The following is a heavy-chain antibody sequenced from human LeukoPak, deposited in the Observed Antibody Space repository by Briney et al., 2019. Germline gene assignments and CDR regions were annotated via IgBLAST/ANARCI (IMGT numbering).Heavy chain of an antibody. D-gene: IGHD5-18*01. V-gene: IGHV4-59*01. CDR3: ARSHREYSYGRGPSDDAFDI. J-gene: IGHJ3*02. CDR1: GGSISSYY. Sequence: NPSETLSLTCTVSGGSISSYYWSWIRQPPGKGLEWIGYIYYSGSTNYNPSLKSRVTISVDTSKNQFSLKLSSVTAADTAVYYCARSHREYSYGRGPSDDAFDIWGQGTMVTVSS. CDR2: IYYSGST.